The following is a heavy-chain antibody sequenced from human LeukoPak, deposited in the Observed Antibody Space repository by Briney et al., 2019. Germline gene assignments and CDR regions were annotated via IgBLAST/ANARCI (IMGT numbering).Heavy chain of an antibody. CDR2: IYYSGSA. CDR1: GGSISSYY. CDR3: ARDRELGY. Sequence: SETLSLTCTVSGGSISSYYWSWIRQPPGKGLEWIGYIYYSGSANYNPSLKSRVTISVDTSKNQFSLKLSSVTAADTAVYYCARDRELGYWGQGTLVTVSS. D-gene: IGHD3-10*01. J-gene: IGHJ4*02. V-gene: IGHV4-59*01.